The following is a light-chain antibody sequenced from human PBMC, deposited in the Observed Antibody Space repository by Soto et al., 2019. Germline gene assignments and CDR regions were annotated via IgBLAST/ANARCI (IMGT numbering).Light chain of an antibody. J-gene: IGKJ2*01. CDR3: LQDYIYTPT. CDR1: QSISSW. Sequence: DIQMTQSPSTLSASVGDRVTITCRASQSISSWLAWYQQKPGKAPKLLIYDASSLESGVPSRFSGSGSGTEFTLTISSLQPEDFATYYCLQDYIYTPTFGQGTKLEIK. CDR2: DAS. V-gene: IGKV1-5*01.